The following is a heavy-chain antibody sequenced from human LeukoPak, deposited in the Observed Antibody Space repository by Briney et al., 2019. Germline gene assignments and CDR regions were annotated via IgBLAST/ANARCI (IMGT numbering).Heavy chain of an antibody. Sequence: SETLSLICTVSGGSIVDNYFWTWVRQPAGRGLEWVGRTYNTWGRDYNPTLRGRVAMSVDTSKKQCSLKLSSAAAADTAVYYCASGGFYDSSDYYGSYFDYWGQGTLVTVSS. D-gene: IGHD3-22*01. J-gene: IGHJ4*02. V-gene: IGHV4-4*07. CDR3: ASGGFYDSSDYYGSYFDY. CDR1: GGSIVDNYF. CDR2: TYNTWGR.